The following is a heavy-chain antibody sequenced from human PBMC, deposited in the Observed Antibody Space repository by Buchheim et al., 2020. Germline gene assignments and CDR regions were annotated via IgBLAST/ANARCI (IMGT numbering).Heavy chain of an antibody. V-gene: IGHV3-23*01. D-gene: IGHD4-17*01. Sequence: DVQLFDSGGGLVQPGGSLRLSCEASRFTFSSYAMSWVRQAPGKGLEWVSSICGSDGSTYYADSLKGRFTISRDSSKNTLYLQMKSLRAEDTAVYYCATAGYGDPTGGYWGQGTL. CDR3: ATAGYGDPTGGY. CDR1: RFTFSSYA. J-gene: IGHJ4*02. CDR2: ICGSDGST.